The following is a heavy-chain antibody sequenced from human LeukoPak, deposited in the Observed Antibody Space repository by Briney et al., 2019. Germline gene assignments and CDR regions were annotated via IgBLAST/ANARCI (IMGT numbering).Heavy chain of an antibody. CDR2: IWYDGSNK. CDR3: ARDRDVYSSRWNRNFAY. V-gene: IGHV3-33*01. J-gene: IGHJ4*02. CDR1: GFTFSNYG. D-gene: IGHD6-13*01. Sequence: GGSLRPSCAASGFTFSNYGMHWVRQAPGKGLEWLAIIWYDGSNKYYADSVKGRFTISRDNSKNTLYLQMNSLRAEDTAVYYCARDRDVYSSRWNRNFAYWGQGTLVTVSA.